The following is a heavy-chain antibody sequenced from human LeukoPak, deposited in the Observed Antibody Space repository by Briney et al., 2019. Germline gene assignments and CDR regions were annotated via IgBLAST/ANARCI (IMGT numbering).Heavy chain of an antibody. D-gene: IGHD2-15*01. Sequence: GGSLRLSCAASGFIVSNSYMSWVRQAPGKGLQWVSVIYSGGSTFYADSVRGRFTISRDNAKNSLYLQMNSLRAEDTAVYYCARLVDDAFDIWGQGTMVTVSS. CDR2: IYSGGST. V-gene: IGHV3-66*01. J-gene: IGHJ3*02. CDR1: GFIVSNSY. CDR3: ARLVDDAFDI.